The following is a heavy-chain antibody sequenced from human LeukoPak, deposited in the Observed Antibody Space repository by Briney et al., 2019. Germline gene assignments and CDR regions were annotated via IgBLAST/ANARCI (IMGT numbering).Heavy chain of an antibody. CDR1: GGSFSGYY. CDR3: ARTRHCSSTSCYIYYYYYRYV. CDR2: INHSGST. D-gene: IGHD2-2*02. Sequence: SETLSLTCAVYGGSFSGYYWSWIRQPPGKGLEWIGEINHSGSTNYNPSLKSRVTISVDTSKNQFSLKLSSVTAADTAVYYCARTRHCSSTSCYIYYYYYRYVWGKGTTVTLSS. V-gene: IGHV4-34*01. J-gene: IGHJ6*03.